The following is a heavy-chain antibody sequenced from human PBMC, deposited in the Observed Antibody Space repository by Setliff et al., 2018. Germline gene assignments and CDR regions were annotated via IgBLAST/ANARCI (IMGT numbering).Heavy chain of an antibody. V-gene: IGHV3-7*01. CDR1: GFTFSSLW. CDR2: INQDGSAQ. Sequence: PGGSLRLSCAASGFTFSSLWMAWVRQAPGRGLEWVANINQDGSAQYYVDSVKGRFTISRDNAKNSLYLQMSSLRAEDTAVYFCSRDVFDFRTGLGGPWGQGTRVT. D-gene: IGHD3-3*01. CDR3: SRDVFDFRTGLGGP. J-gene: IGHJ5*02.